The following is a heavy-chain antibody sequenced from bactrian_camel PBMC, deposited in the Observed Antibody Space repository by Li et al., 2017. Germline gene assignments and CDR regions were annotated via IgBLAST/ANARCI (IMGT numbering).Heavy chain of an antibody. D-gene: IGHD1*01. CDR2: IDEWDAGTGT. Sequence: HVQLVESGGGSVLAGGSLRLSCAASGYEFASKCMGWFRQAPGEEREEVASIDEWDAGTGTRYADSVKGRFSISKDSGEKTLYLQMNSLKPEDTAMYYCAADPWCTEQYADRRYWGQGTQVTVS. V-gene: IGHV3-3*01. CDR3: AADPWCTEQYADRRY. J-gene: IGHJ4*01. CDR1: GYEFASKC.